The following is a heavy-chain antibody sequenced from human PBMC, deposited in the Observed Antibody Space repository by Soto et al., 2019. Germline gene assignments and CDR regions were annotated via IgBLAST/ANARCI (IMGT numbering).Heavy chain of an antibody. Sequence: GASVKVSCKASGYTFTGYYMHWVRQAPGQGLEWMGWINPNSGGTNYAQKFQGWVTMTRDTSISTAYMELSRLRSDDTAVYYCARGRGLRYFDRLYYFDYWGQGTLVTVS. D-gene: IGHD3-9*01. J-gene: IGHJ4*02. CDR3: ARGRGLRYFDRLYYFDY. CDR2: INPNSGGT. CDR1: GYTFTGYY. V-gene: IGHV1-2*04.